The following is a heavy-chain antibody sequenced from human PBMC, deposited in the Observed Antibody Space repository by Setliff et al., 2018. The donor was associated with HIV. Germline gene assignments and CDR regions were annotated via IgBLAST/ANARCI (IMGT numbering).Heavy chain of an antibody. CDR2: INPNSGGT. CDR1: GYTFTGYY. CDR3: ARDWNYYGSGSYPGY. Sequence: ASVKVSCKASGYTFTGYYMHWVRQAPGQGLEWMGRINPNSGGTNYAQKFQGRVTMTRDTSISTAYTELSRLRSDDTAVYYCARDWNYYGSGSYPGYWGQGTLVTVSS. J-gene: IGHJ4*02. V-gene: IGHV1-2*06. D-gene: IGHD3-10*01.